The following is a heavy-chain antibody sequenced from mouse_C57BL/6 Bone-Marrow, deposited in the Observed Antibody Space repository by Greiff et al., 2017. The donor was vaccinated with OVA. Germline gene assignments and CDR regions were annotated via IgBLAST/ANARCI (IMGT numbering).Heavy chain of an antibody. Sequence: QVQLQQPGAELVRPGSSVKLSCKASGYTFTSYWMHWVKQRPIQGLEWIGNIDPSDSETHYNQKFKDKATLTVDKSSSTAYMQLSSLTSEDSAVYYCARGEVTVCDYWGQGTTLTVSS. V-gene: IGHV1-52*01. CDR1: GYTFTSYW. CDR2: IDPSDSET. D-gene: IGHD2-2*01. CDR3: ARGEVTVCDY. J-gene: IGHJ2*01.